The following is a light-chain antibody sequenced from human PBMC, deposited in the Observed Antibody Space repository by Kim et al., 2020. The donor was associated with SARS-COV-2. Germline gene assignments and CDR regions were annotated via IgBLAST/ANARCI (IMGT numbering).Light chain of an antibody. Sequence: APGKAARITWGGANIGSESVHWYQQKPGQAPVLVIYDVSDRPSGIPERFSGSNSENTATLTISGVEAGDEADYYCQVWDSSRDHWVFGGGTQLTVL. V-gene: IGLV3-21*03. J-gene: IGLJ3*02. CDR2: DVS. CDR1: NIGSES. CDR3: QVWDSSRDHWV.